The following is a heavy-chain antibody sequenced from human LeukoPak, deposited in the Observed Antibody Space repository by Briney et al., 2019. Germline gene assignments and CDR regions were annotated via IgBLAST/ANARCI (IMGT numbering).Heavy chain of an antibody. J-gene: IGHJ4*02. V-gene: IGHV4-34*01. Sequence: PSETLSLTCTVSGGSISSYYWSWIRQPPGKGLEWIGEINHSGSTNYNPSLKSRVTISVDTSKNQFSLKLSSVTAADTAVYYCARLSRGATGDYWGQGTLVTVSS. CDR1: GGSISSYY. D-gene: IGHD1-26*01. CDR2: INHSGST. CDR3: ARLSRGATGDY.